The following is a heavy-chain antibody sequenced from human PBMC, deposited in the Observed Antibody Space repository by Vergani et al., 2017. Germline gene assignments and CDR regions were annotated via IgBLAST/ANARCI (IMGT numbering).Heavy chain of an antibody. V-gene: IGHV3-7*01. J-gene: IGHJ4*02. Sequence: EVQLVESGGGLVQPGGSLRLSCAASGFTFSSYWMSWVRQAPGKGLEWVANIKQDGSEKYYVDSVKGRFTISRDTSKNTLYLQMNSLRAEDTAVYYCARGHTSSWYGDYWGQGTLVTVSS. CDR3: ARGHTSSWYGDY. CDR2: IKQDGSEK. D-gene: IGHD6-13*01. CDR1: GFTFSSYW.